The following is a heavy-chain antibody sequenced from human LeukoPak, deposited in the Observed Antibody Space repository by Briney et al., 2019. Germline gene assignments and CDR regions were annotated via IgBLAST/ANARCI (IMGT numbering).Heavy chain of an antibody. V-gene: IGHV4-34*01. J-gene: IGHJ4*02. CDR3: ARAENCSSTSCFSFDY. CDR2: INHSGST. CDR1: GGSFSGYY. Sequence: SETLSLTCAVYGGSFSGYYWSWIRQPPGKGLEWIGEINHSGSTNYNPSLKSRVTISVDTSKNQFSLKLSSVTAADTAVYYCARAENCSSTSCFSFDYWGQGTLVTVSS. D-gene: IGHD2-2*01.